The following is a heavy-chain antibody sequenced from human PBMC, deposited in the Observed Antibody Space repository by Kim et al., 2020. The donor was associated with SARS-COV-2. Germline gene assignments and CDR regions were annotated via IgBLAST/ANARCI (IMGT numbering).Heavy chain of an antibody. CDR1: GGSISSRDW. Sequence: SETLSLTCAVSGGSISSRDWWTWVRQAPGKGLEWIGETSPGGATNYNPSLKSRVTISIDKSTNQFSLKLGSVIAADTAVYFCAREAWDDDTTGYDCWGEGTLVSVSS. J-gene: IGHJ4*02. CDR2: TSPGGAT. V-gene: IGHV4-4*02. D-gene: IGHD3-9*01. CDR3: AREAWDDDTTGYDC.